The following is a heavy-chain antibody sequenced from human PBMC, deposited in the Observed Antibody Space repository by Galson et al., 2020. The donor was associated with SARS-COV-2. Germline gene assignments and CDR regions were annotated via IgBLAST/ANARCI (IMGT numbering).Heavy chain of an antibody. CDR1: GFTFSSYA. CDR2: ISGSGGST. CDR3: AKGRPKSPRSITIFGVVSSSYYMDV. Sequence: GGSLRLSCAASGFTFSSYAMSWVRQAPGKGLEWVSAISGSGGSTYYADSVKGRFTISRDNSKNTLYLQMNSLRAEDTAVYYCAKGRPKSPRSITIFGVVSSSYYMDVWGKGTTVTVSS. D-gene: IGHD3-3*01. V-gene: IGHV3-23*01. J-gene: IGHJ6*03.